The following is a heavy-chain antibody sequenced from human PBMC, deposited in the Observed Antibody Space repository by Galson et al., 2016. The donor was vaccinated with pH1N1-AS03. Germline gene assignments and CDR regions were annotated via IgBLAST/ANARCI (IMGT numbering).Heavy chain of an antibody. J-gene: IGHJ4*02. CDR1: GDSISIDY. CDR2: THTSGSR. CDR3: AGLVGGSLDY. V-gene: IGHV4-4*07. Sequence: SETLSLTCTVSGDSISIDYWSWIRQSAGQGLEWIGRTHTSGSRNYNPSLQGRVTMSIDRSKNEISLKVSSVTAADTAVYYCAGLVGGSLDYWGQGTLVTGS. D-gene: IGHD1-26*01.